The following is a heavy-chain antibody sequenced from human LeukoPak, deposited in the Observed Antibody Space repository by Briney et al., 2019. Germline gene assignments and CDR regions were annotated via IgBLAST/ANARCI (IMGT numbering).Heavy chain of an antibody. V-gene: IGHV4-39*01. CDR2: IHHSGST. CDR1: GGSIRSSSYY. Sequence: SETLSLTCTVSGGSIRSSSYYWGWIRQPPGKGLEWIGSIHHSGSTYYNPSLKSRVTISVDTSKNQFSLKLSSVTAADTAVYYCARSEKIYGDYGYWGQGTLVTVSS. J-gene: IGHJ4*02. D-gene: IGHD4-17*01. CDR3: ARSEKIYGDYGY.